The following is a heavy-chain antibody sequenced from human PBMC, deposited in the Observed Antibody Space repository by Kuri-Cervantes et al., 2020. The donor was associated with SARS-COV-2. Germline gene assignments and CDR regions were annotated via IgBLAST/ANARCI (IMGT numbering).Heavy chain of an antibody. CDR2: INSDGSST. D-gene: IGHD2-15*01. J-gene: IGHJ6*02. CDR3: ARDLTLGYCSGGGCYYYYYGMDV. CDR1: GFTFSSYW. V-gene: IGHV3-74*01. Sequence: GESLKISCAASGFTFSSYWMHWVRQAPGKGLVWVSRINSDGSSTSYADSVKGRFTISRDNAKNTLYLQMNSLRAEDTAVYYCARDLTLGYCSGGGCYYYYYGMDVWGQGTTVTVSS.